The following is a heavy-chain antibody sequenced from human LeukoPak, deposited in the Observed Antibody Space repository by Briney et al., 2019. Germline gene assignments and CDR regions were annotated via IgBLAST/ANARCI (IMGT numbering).Heavy chain of an antibody. Sequence: GESLKISCKGSGYSFTSYWIGWVRQMPGKGLEWMGIIYPGGSDTRYSPSFQGQVTISADKSISTAYLQWSSLKASDTAMYYCARQEYYDSSGLTYYFDYWGQGTLVTVSS. D-gene: IGHD3-22*01. CDR3: ARQEYYDSSGLTYYFDY. V-gene: IGHV5-51*01. CDR1: GYSFTSYW. CDR2: IYPGGSDT. J-gene: IGHJ4*02.